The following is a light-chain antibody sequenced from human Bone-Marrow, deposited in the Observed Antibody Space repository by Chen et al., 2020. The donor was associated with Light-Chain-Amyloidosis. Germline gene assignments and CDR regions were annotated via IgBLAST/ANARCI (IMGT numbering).Light chain of an antibody. CDR1: QHVRNH. Sequence: IQLTQSPSSLSASVGDTVTITCRASQHVRNHLEWYQQKPGKAPQPLISGAATLQSGVPPRFIGSGSGTDFNLTITNLQPQDSVTDYWLQDFNYPQAFGRGTTLKI. CDR2: GAA. CDR3: LQDFNYPQA. J-gene: IGKJ4*02. V-gene: IGKV1-6*01.